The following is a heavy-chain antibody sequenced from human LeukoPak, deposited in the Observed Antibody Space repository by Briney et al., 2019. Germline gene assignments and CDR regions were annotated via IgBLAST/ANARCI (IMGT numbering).Heavy chain of an antibody. V-gene: IGHV4-39*07. Sequence: TPSETLSLTCTVSGGSISSSSYYWGWIRQPPGKGLEWIGSIYYSGSTNYNPSLKSRVTISVDTSKNQFSLKLSSVTAADTAVYYCARGSQLRFLEWLPLHYYYYYMDVWGKGTTVTVSS. CDR2: IYYSGST. CDR1: GGSISSSSYY. J-gene: IGHJ6*03. D-gene: IGHD3-3*01. CDR3: ARGSQLRFLEWLPLHYYYYYMDV.